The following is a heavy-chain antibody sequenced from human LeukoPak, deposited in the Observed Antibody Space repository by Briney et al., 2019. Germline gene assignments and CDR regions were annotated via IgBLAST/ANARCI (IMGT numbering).Heavy chain of an antibody. CDR1: GFTFSSYW. CDR3: ARDGDILTGYYRYGPSDAFDI. CDR2: INSDGRST. Sequence: GGSLRLSCAASGFTFSSYWMHWVRQAPGKGLVWVSRINSDGRSTSYADSVKGRFTISRDNAKNTLYLQMSSLRAEDTAVYYCARDGDILTGYYRYGPSDAFDIWGQGTMVTVSS. J-gene: IGHJ3*02. D-gene: IGHD3-9*01. V-gene: IGHV3-74*01.